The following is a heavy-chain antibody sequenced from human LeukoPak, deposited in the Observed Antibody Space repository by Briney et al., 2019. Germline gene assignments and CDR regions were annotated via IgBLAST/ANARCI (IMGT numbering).Heavy chain of an antibody. D-gene: IGHD3-9*01. CDR3: ARGTDYFDGY. V-gene: IGHV3-23*01. Sequence: PGGSLRLSCAASGFTFSSYAMSWVRQAPGKGLEWVSAISGSGGSTYYADSVKGRFTISRDNAKNSLYLQINSLRAEDTAVYFCARGTDYFDGYWGQGTLVTVSS. CDR1: GFTFSSYA. J-gene: IGHJ4*02. CDR2: ISGSGGST.